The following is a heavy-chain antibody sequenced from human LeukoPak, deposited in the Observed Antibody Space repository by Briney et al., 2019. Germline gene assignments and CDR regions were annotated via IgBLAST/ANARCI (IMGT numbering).Heavy chain of an antibody. CDR2: IYPADSDP. Sequence: GESLKISFKGSGYRFTNYWIGWVRQMPGKGLEWMGVIYPADSDPRYSPSFQGRVTISADKSISTAYLQWSSLKASDTAMYYCAKFLSTGSTYWFDSWVRGSLVTVCS. D-gene: IGHD2/OR15-2a*01. V-gene: IGHV5-51*01. J-gene: IGHJ5*02. CDR3: AKFLSTGSTYWFDS. CDR1: GYRFTNYW.